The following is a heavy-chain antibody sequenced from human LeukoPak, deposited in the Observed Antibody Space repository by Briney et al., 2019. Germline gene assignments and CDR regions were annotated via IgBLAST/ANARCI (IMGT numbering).Heavy chain of an antibody. J-gene: IGHJ4*02. D-gene: IGHD2-15*01. V-gene: IGHV4-39*07. CDR3: ARSFYCSGGSCYLGIDY. CDR1: GGSISSSSYY. CDR2: IYYSGST. Sequence: SETLSLTCTVSGGSISSSSYYWGWIRQPPGKGLEWIGSIYYSGSTYYNPSLKSRVTISVDTSKNQFSLKLSSVTAADTAVYYCARSFYCSGGSCYLGIDYWGQGTLVTVSS.